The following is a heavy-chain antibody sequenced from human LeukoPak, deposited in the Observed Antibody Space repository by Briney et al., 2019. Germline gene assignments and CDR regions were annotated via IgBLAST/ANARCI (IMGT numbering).Heavy chain of an antibody. CDR2: IIPIFGTA. CDR3: ARDNGYYGSGSYSFDD. Sequence: ASVKVSCKASGGTFSSYAISWVRQAPGQGLEWMGGIIPIFGTANYAQKFQGRVTITADESTSTAYMELSSLRSEDTAVYYCARDNGYYGSGSYSFDDWGQGRLVTVP. D-gene: IGHD3-10*01. CDR1: GGTFSSYA. J-gene: IGHJ4*02. V-gene: IGHV1-69*01.